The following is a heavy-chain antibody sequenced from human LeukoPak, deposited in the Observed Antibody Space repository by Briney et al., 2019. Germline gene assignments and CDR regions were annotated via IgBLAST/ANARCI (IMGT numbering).Heavy chain of an antibody. Sequence: SVKVSCKASGGTFSSYAISWVRQAPGQGLESMGGIIPIFGTAKYAQKFQGRVTITTDESTSTAYMELSSLRSEDTAVYYCARSGVGDYSNAFDPWGQGTLVTVSS. CDR1: GGTFSSYA. CDR2: IIPIFGTA. D-gene: IGHD4-11*01. CDR3: ARSGVGDYSNAFDP. J-gene: IGHJ5*02. V-gene: IGHV1-69*05.